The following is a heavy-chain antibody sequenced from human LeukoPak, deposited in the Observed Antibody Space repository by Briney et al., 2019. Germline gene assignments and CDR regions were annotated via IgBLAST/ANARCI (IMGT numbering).Heavy chain of an antibody. CDR1: GFTFDKAW. J-gene: IGHJ4*02. CDR3: AKDMGLYYYDSSGYPFDY. CDR2: IKSKIHGGTI. D-gene: IGHD3-22*01. Sequence: PGGSLRLSCAASGFTFDKAWMTWVRQAPGKGLEWVGRIKSKIHGGTIDYAAPVKGRFTISRDDSENTVYLQMSSLRAEDTAVYYCAKDMGLYYYDSSGYPFDYWGQGTLVTVSS. V-gene: IGHV3-15*01.